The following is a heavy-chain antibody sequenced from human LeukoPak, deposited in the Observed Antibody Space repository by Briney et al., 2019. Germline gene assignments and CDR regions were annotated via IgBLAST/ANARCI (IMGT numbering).Heavy chain of an antibody. CDR2: IIPIFGTA. CDR3: ARVPTVTPGFWFDP. CDR1: GGTFSSYA. Sequence: AASVKVSCKASGGTFSSYAISWVRQAPGQGLKWMGGIIPIFGTANYAQKFQGRVTITTDESTSTAYMELSSLRSEDTAVYYCARVPTVTPGFWFDPWGQGTLVTVSS. J-gene: IGHJ5*02. V-gene: IGHV1-69*05. D-gene: IGHD4-17*01.